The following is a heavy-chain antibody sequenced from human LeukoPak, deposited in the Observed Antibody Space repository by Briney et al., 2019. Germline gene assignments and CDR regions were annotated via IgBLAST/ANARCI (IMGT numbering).Heavy chain of an antibody. CDR1: GFTFSRYS. CDR3: AKDGGEYYDILTGYYPRLYYMDV. CDR2: ISGSGGST. J-gene: IGHJ6*03. Sequence: PGGSLRLSCAASGFTFSRYSMSWVRQAPGKGLEWVSAISGSGGSTYYADSVKGRFTISRDNSKNTLYLQMNSLRAEDAAVYYCAKDGGEYYDILTGYYPRLYYMDVWGKGTTVTISS. D-gene: IGHD3-9*01. V-gene: IGHV3-23*01.